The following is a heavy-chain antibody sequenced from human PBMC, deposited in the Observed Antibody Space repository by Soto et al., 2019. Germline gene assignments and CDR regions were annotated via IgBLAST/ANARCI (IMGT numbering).Heavy chain of an antibody. V-gene: IGHV1-46*01. CDR3: ARKYYFDY. Sequence: QVQLVQSGAEVKKPGASVQISCKASGYSLTSYYIHWLRQAPGQGLEWIGVVDPSGGSTTYAQRIQGRVAMTRDTSTSTVYLELSSLSSGDTAVYYCARKYYFDYWGQGTLVTVSS. CDR1: GYSLTSYY. CDR2: VDPSGGST. J-gene: IGHJ4*02.